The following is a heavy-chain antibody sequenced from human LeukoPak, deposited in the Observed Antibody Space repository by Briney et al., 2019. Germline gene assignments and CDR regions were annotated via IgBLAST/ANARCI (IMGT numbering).Heavy chain of an antibody. J-gene: IGHJ5*02. CDR2: TYHGGST. V-gene: IGHV4-38-2*02. Sequence: SETLSLTCTVSGYSINSGYYWGWIRQPPGKGLEWIGITYHGGSTYYNPSLKSRVTISLDTSKNQFSLKLSSVTAADTAVYYCARGGYYGSGNDFRFDPWGQGTLVTVSS. CDR3: ARGGYYGSGNDFRFDP. D-gene: IGHD3-10*01. CDR1: GYSINSGYY.